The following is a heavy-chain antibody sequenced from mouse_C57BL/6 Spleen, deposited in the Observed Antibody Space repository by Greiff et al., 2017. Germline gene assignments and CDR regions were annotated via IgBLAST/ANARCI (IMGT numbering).Heavy chain of an antibody. Sequence: QLQQSGAELVMPGASVQLSCKASGYTFTSYWMHWVKQRPGQGLEWIGEIDPSDSYTNYNQKFKGKSTLTVDKSSSTAYMQLSSLTSEDSAVYYCARASYYGNYYYAMDYWGQGTSVTVSS. CDR1: GYTFTSYW. J-gene: IGHJ4*01. CDR3: ARASYYGNYYYAMDY. CDR2: IDPSDSYT. V-gene: IGHV1-69*01. D-gene: IGHD2-10*01.